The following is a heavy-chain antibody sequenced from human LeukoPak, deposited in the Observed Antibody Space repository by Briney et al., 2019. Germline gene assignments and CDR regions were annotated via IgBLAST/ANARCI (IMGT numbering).Heavy chain of an antibody. CDR1: GFTFSSYS. V-gene: IGHV3-21*01. Sequence: PGGSLRLSCAASGFTFSSYSMNWVRQAPGKGLEWVSSISSSSSYIYYADSVKGRFTISRDNAKNSLYLQMNSLRAEDTAVYHCARDSEWELDEYFQHWGQGTLVTVSS. CDR2: ISSSSSYI. CDR3: ARDSEWELDEYFQH. J-gene: IGHJ1*01. D-gene: IGHD1-26*01.